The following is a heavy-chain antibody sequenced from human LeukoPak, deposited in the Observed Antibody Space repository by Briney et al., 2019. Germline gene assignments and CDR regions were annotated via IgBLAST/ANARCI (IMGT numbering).Heavy chain of an antibody. Sequence: PGGSLRLSCAASGFTFSDHAMTWVRQAPGKGLEWVSAISGGGHSTYYADSVRGRFTISRDNSKNTLSLQMNSLTAEDTAFYFCARDAWGYYHSSGYSFGSQYYMDVWGRGTTVTVSS. CDR3: ARDAWGYYHSSGYSFGSQYYMDV. V-gene: IGHV3-23*01. CDR2: ISGGGHST. D-gene: IGHD3-22*01. CDR1: GFTFSDHA. J-gene: IGHJ6*03.